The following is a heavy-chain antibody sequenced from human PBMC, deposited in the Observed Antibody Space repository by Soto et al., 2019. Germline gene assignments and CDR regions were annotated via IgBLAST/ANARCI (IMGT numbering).Heavy chain of an antibody. V-gene: IGHV4-4*02. J-gene: IGHJ6*02. CDR3: ARLDYYYYGMDV. CDR2: IYHSGST. CDR1: GGSISSSNW. Sequence: SETLSLTCAVSGGSISSSNWWSWVRQPPGKGLEWIGEIYHSGSTNYNPSLKSRVTISVDTSKNQFSLKLSSVTAADTAVYYCARLDYYYYGMDVWGQGNTVTVSS.